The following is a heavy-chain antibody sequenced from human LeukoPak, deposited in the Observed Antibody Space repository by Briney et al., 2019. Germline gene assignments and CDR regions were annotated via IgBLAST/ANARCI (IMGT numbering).Heavy chain of an antibody. J-gene: IGHJ4*02. Sequence: GGSLRLSCAASGFTFSNIAMTWVRQAPGERLEWVSTISGSGESTYYADSLKGRSTISRDNSKNTVYLHMNSLRAEDTAVYYCAKVNGPILTGKLDCWGQGTLVTVSS. CDR3: AKVNGPILTGKLDC. V-gene: IGHV3-23*01. CDR1: GFTFSNIA. D-gene: IGHD3-9*01. CDR2: ISGSGEST.